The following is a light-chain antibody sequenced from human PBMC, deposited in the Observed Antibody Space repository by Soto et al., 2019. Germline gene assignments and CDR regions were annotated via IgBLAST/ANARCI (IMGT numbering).Light chain of an antibody. J-gene: IGKJ1*01. CDR2: GTS. V-gene: IGKV3-15*01. CDR3: QQYNDWPRM. CDR1: QSVSGN. Sequence: EMGMPQSRAPLSVSPGEGPTLSWRASQSVSGNLAWYQQTPGQAPSILIYGTSTRATVVPARFSGGGSGTECTLTISRLQSEDFSVYYSQQYNDWPRMFGQGTKVDI.